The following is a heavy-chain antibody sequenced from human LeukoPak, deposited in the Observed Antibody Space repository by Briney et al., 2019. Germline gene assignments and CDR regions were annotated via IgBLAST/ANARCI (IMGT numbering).Heavy chain of an antibody. V-gene: IGHV3-7*01. CDR2: IKQDESEK. Sequence: GGSLRFSCAASGFTFSSYWMSWVRQAPGKGLEWVANIKQDESEKYYVDSVKGRFTVSRDNAKNSLYLQMNSLRAEDTAVYYCARDKIEGPTKLDYWGQGILVTVSS. CDR1: GFTFSSYW. D-gene: IGHD1-1*01. CDR3: ARDKIEGPTKLDY. J-gene: IGHJ4*02.